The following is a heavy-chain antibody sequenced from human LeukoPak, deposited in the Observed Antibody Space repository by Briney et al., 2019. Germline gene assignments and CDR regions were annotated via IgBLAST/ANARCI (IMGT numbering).Heavy chain of an antibody. D-gene: IGHD3-3*01. CDR1: GGSISSSSYY. CDR3: ARRPIEGHYDFWSGYGMDV. Sequence: SETLSLTCTVSGGSISSSSYYWGWIRQPPGKGLEWIGSIYYSGSTYYNPSLKSRVTISVDTSKNQFSLKLGSVTAADTAVYYCARRPIEGHYDFWSGYGMDVWGQGTTVTVSS. V-gene: IGHV4-39*01. J-gene: IGHJ6*02. CDR2: IYYSGST.